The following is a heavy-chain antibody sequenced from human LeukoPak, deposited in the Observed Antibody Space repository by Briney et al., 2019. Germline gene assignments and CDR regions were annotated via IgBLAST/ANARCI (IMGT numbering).Heavy chain of an antibody. CDR3: ARDDYGDYFFDY. CDR1: GFTVSSNY. D-gene: IGHD4-17*01. CDR2: IYSGGST. Sequence: PGGSLRLSCAASGFTVSSNYMSWVRQAPGKGLEWVSVIYSGGSTYYADSVKGRFTISRDNSNNTLYLQMNSLRAEDTAVYYCARDDYGDYFFDYWGQGTLVTVSS. J-gene: IGHJ4*02. V-gene: IGHV3-66*01.